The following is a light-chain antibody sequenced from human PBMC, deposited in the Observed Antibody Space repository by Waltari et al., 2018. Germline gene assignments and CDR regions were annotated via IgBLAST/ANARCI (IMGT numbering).Light chain of an antibody. CDR2: GDN. CDR1: RLNRGAASD. J-gene: IGLJ2*01. Sequence: QSMLTLPPSVSAAPGQSVPIPCPGRRLNRGAASDVHSPPQLPGTAPRLLLSGDNKRPSGVPDRFSASKAGASASLAITGLQAEDEGDYYCQSYDNYLRGSYIVFGGGTKLTVL. CDR3: QSYDNYLRGSYIV. V-gene: IGLV1-40*01.